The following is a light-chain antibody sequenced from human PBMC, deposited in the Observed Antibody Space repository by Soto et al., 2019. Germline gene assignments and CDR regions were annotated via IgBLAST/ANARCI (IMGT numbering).Light chain of an antibody. CDR3: QQYYNYYT. V-gene: IGKV1-5*01. CDR1: QNIRSW. CDR2: DAS. J-gene: IGKJ3*01. Sequence: ITMTNSGSTLSASVGCRFTIACRASQNIRSWLVWYQQKPGKAPKLLIYDASTLHSGVPSRFSGGGSGTDFTLTIGRLQTDDFATYFCQQYYNYYTFGPGTKVDIK.